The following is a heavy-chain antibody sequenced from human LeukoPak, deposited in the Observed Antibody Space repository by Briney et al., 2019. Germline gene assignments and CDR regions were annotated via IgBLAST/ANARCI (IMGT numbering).Heavy chain of an antibody. D-gene: IGHD3-10*01. CDR2: INHSGST. CDR3: AREGKESYGMDV. V-gene: IGHV4-34*01. CDR1: GGSFSAYY. J-gene: IGHJ6*02. Sequence: SETLSLTCAVYGGSFSAYYWTWIRQPPGKGLEWIGEINHSGSTNYNPSLKSRVTISVDTSKNQFSLKLSSVTAADTAVYYCAREGKESYGMDVWGQGTTVTVSS.